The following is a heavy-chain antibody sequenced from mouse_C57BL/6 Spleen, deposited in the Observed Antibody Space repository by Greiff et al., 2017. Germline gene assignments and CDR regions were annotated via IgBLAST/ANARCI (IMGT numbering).Heavy chain of an antibody. CDR2: IRSKSNNYAT. Sequence: EVHLVESGGGLVQPKGSLKLSCAASGFSFNTYAMNWVRQAPGKGLEWVARIRSKSNNYATYYADSVKDRFTISRDDSESMLYLQMNNLKTEDTAMYYCVRHEGSAYTYWGQGTLVTVSA. J-gene: IGHJ3*01. CDR1: GFSFNTYA. D-gene: IGHD3-2*02. CDR3: VRHEGSAYTY. V-gene: IGHV10-1*01.